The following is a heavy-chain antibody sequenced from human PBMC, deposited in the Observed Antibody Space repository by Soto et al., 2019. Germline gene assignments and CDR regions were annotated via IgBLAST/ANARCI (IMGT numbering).Heavy chain of an antibody. V-gene: IGHV1-69*01. D-gene: IGHD5-18*01. Sequence: QVQLVQSGAEVKKPGSSVKVSCKASGGTFSSYAISWVRQAPGQGLEWMGGIIPIFGTANYAQKFQGRVTITADESTSTADMELSSLRSEDTAVYYCARFTLYSYGPSGWFDPWGQGTLVTVSS. CDR2: IIPIFGTA. CDR1: GGTFSSYA. CDR3: ARFTLYSYGPSGWFDP. J-gene: IGHJ5*02.